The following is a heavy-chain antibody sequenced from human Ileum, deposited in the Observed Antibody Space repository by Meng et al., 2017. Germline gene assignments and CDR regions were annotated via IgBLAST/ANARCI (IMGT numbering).Heavy chain of an antibody. J-gene: IGHJ4*02. CDR2: ISSSSSYI. D-gene: IGHD1-26*01. Sequence: EVQLVESGGGLVKPVGSLRLSCAASVFSLRSYSVNWVRQAPGKGLEWVSSISSSSSYIFYADSVKGRFTISRDNAKNSVYLQMNSLRAEDTAVYYCARDFSGSYYTNYFDYWGQGTLVTVSS. CDR1: VFSLRSYS. V-gene: IGHV3-21*01. CDR3: ARDFSGSYYTNYFDY.